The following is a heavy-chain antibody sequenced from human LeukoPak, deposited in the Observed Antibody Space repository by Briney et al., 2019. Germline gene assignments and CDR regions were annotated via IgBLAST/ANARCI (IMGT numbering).Heavy chain of an antibody. V-gene: IGHV1-18*04. D-gene: IGHD6-13*01. CDR3: TAGIAAAGIVFDY. CDR1: GYTFTGYY. J-gene: IGHJ4*02. CDR2: ISAYNGNT. Sequence: ASVKVSCKASGYTFTGYYMHWVRQAPGQGLEWMGWISAYNGNTNYAQKLQGRVTMTTDTSTSTAYMELRSLRSDDTAVYYCTAGIAAAGIVFDYWGQGTLVTVSS.